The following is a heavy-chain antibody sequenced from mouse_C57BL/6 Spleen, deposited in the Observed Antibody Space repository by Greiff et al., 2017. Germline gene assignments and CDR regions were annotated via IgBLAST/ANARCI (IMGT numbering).Heavy chain of an antibody. Sequence: EVKLVESGGGLVQPGESLKLSCESNEYEFPSHDMSWVRKTPEKRLELVAAINSDGGSTYYPDTMERRFIISRDNTKNNLYLQMSHLKSEDTAMYYCARDKDYGSSYNYAMDYWGQGTSVTVSS. CDR2: INSDGGST. J-gene: IGHJ4*01. CDR1: EYEFPSHD. V-gene: IGHV5-2*03. D-gene: IGHD1-1*01. CDR3: ARDKDYGSSYNYAMDY.